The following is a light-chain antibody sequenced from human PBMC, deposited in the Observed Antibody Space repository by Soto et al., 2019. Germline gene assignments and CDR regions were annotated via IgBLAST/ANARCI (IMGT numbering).Light chain of an antibody. V-gene: IGLV1-44*01. CDR2: ETD. CDR3: EAWDETLDGLYV. Sequence: QSVLTQPPSVSGTPGQRVTISCSGSSSNVAINPVNWYQHLPGAAPRLLICETDRRSSGVPDRFSASKSGTSASLAISGLTSEDEADYYCEAWDETLDGLYVFGTGTKLTVL. J-gene: IGLJ1*01. CDR1: SSNVAINP.